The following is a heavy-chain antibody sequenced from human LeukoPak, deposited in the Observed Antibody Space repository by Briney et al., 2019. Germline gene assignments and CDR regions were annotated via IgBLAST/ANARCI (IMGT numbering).Heavy chain of an antibody. CDR1: GLIFSTYA. V-gene: IGHV3-23*01. J-gene: IGHJ4*02. CDR3: AKVVSGTYNPDY. D-gene: IGHD1-1*01. Sequence: GGSLRLSCVGTGLIFSTYAMNWGRQAPGGRLQWVASISNNGGGTFYVESVRGRFTISRDNSKNTLYLQMNSLRAEETAMYFCAKVVSGTYNPDYWGPGSLVTVSS. CDR2: ISNNGGGT.